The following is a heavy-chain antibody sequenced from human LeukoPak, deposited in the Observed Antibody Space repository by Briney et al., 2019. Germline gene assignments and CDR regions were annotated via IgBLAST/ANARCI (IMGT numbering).Heavy chain of an antibody. CDR2: INPNSGGT. CDR1: GYTFTGYY. V-gene: IGHV1-2*02. CDR3: ASGPNWNDVGYFDY. D-gene: IGHD1-1*01. Sequence: ASVKVSCKASGYTFTGYYMHWVRQAPGQGLEWMGWINPNSGGTNYAQKFQGRVTMTRDTSISTAYMELSRLRSGDTAVYYCASGPNWNDVGYFDYWGQGTLVRVSS. J-gene: IGHJ4*02.